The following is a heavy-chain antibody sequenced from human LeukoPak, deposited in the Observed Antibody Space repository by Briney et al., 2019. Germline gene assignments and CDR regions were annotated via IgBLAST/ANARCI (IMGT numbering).Heavy chain of an antibody. CDR2: IIPIFGTT. CDR3: ARALVQPSGAFDI. CDR1: GGTFNSYA. J-gene: IGHJ3*02. Sequence: VKVSCKASGGTFNSYAISWVRQAPGQGLEWMGGIIPIFGTTNYAQKFQGRVTITTDGSSSTAYMEMSSLRSDDTAVYYCARALVQPSGAFDIWGQGAMVTVSS. V-gene: IGHV1-69*05. D-gene: IGHD1-26*01.